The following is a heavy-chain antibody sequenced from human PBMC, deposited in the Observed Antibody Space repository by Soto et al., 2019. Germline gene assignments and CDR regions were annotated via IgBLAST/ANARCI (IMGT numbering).Heavy chain of an antibody. V-gene: IGHV3-21*01. D-gene: IGHD6-6*01. J-gene: IGHJ4*02. CDR1: GFTFSSYS. CDR2: ISSSSSYI. CDR3: GREEGRIAARPAQGVEY. Sequence: VQLVESGGGLVKPGGSLRLSCAASGFTFSSYSMNWVRQAPGKGLEWVSSISSSSSYIYYADSVKGRFTISRDNAKNRQYLEMNGLGAEETAVYCCGREEGRIAARPAQGVEYWGQGTLVTVSS.